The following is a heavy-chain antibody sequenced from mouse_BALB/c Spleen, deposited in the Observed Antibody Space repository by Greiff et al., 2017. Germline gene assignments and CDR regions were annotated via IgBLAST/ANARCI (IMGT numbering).Heavy chain of an antibody. CDR3: ARWGNMDDFAWFAY. CDR1: GYSITSDYA. J-gene: IGHJ3*01. Sequence: EVQGVESGPGLVKPSQSLSLTCTVTGYSITSDYAWNWIRQFPGNKLEWMGYISYSGSTSYNASLKSRISITRDTSKNQFFLQLNSVTTEDTATYYCARWGNMDDFAWFAYWGQGTLVTVSA. CDR2: ISYSGST. D-gene: IGHD2-4*01. V-gene: IGHV3-2*02.